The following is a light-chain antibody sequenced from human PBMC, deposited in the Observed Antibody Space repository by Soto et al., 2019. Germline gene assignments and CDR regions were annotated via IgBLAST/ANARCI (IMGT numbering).Light chain of an antibody. CDR3: LQDHNYPLT. CDR2: GAS. Sequence: AIQMTQSPSSLSASVGDRVTITCRASQDISNDLGWYQQKSGKAPNLLIYGASRLQSGVPSRFSGSGSGTVFTLTISSLQPDDFATYYCLQDHNYPLTFGGGTKVEI. J-gene: IGKJ4*01. V-gene: IGKV1-6*01. CDR1: QDISND.